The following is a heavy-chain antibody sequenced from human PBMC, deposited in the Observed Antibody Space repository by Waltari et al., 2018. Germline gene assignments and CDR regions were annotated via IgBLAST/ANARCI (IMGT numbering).Heavy chain of an antibody. V-gene: IGHV4-30-2*01. CDR3: ARERIDFWSGYSFGWFDP. CDR1: GGSISSGGYS. J-gene: IGHJ5*02. CDR2: IYHSGST. Sequence: QLQLQESGSGLVKPSQTLSLTCAVSGGSISSGGYSWSWIRQPPGKGLEWIGYIYHSGSTYYNPSLKSRVTISVDRSKNQFSLKLSSVTAADTAVYYCARERIDFWSGYSFGWFDPWGQGTLVTVSS. D-gene: IGHD3-3*01.